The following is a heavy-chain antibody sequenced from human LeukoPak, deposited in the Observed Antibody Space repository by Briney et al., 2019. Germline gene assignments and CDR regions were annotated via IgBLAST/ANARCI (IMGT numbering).Heavy chain of an antibody. CDR2: IIPIFGTA. J-gene: IGHJ5*02. V-gene: IGHV1-69*05. D-gene: IGHD3-3*01. CDR3: ARGITYYDFWSGYYNPVSWFDP. Sequence: SVKVSCKASGGTFSSYAISWVRQAPGQGPELMGGIIPIFGTANYAQKLQGRVTITTDESTSTAYMELSSLRSEDTAVYYCARGITYYDFWSGYYNPVSWFDPWGQGTLVTVSS. CDR1: GGTFSSYA.